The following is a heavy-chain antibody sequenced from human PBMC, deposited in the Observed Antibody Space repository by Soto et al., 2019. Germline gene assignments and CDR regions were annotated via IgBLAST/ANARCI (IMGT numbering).Heavy chain of an antibody. CDR1: GFTCSSYA. J-gene: IGHJ4*01. V-gene: IGHV3-23*01. CDR3: AQAHYADHLVYY. CDR2: ISGSGGST. Sequence: PGGSVRRSGAACGFTCSSYAMSWVRQAPGKGLEWVSAISGSGGSTYYADSVKGRFTISRDNSKNTLYLQMNSLRAEDTAVYYCAQAHYADHLVYYWGQGTLVTVSS. D-gene: IGHD4-17*01.